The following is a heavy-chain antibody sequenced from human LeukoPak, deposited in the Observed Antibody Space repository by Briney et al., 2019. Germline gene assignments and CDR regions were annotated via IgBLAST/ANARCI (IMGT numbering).Heavy chain of an antibody. CDR3: ARDFTFYGSGPHFDY. V-gene: IGHV3-74*03. CDR2: INSAGSIT. Sequence: GGSQRLSCAASGFTLSSNWMHWVRQVPGEGLLWVARINSAGSITTYADSVKGRFTISRDNAKNTLYLQMNSLRAEDTAVYYCARDFTFYGSGPHFDYWGLGTLVTVSS. D-gene: IGHD3-10*01. J-gene: IGHJ4*02. CDR1: GFTLSSNW.